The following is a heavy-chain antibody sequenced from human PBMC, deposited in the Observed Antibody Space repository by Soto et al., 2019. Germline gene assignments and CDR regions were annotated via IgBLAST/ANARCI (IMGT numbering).Heavy chain of an antibody. CDR2: IYYSGST. V-gene: IGHV4-59*08. CDR1: GGSISSYY. D-gene: IGHD3-10*01. CDR3: ASLQWFGESYFDY. Sequence: SETLSLTCTVSGGSISSYYWSWIRQPPGKGLEWIGYIYYSGSTNYNPSLKSRVTISVDTSKNQFSLKLSSVTAADTAVYYCASLQWFGESYFDYWGQGTLVTVSS. J-gene: IGHJ4*02.